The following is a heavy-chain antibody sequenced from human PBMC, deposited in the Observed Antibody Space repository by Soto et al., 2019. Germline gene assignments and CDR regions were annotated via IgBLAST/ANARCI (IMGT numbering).Heavy chain of an antibody. D-gene: IGHD1-26*01. V-gene: IGHV3-23*01. CDR2: ISGSGGST. CDR3: ANAVVGLYYSYGRHV. J-gene: IGHJ6*02. CDR1: GFTFSSYA. Sequence: SLRLSCAASGFTFSSYAMSWVRQAPGKGLEWVSAISGSGGSTYYADSVKGRLTISRDNSKSTLYLQMNSLRAEDTAVYSCANAVVGLYYSYGRHVWGQGTTVTVSS.